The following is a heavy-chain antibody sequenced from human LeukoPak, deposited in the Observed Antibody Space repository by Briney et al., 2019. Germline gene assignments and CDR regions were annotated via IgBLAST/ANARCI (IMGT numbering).Heavy chain of an antibody. D-gene: IGHD3-9*01. CDR2: IYSGGST. J-gene: IGHJ4*02. CDR3: ALGLVTDY. V-gene: IGHV3-66*01. Sequence: GGSLRLSCAASGFTVSSNFTSWVRQAPGKGLEWVSVIYSGGSTYYADSVKGRFTISRDNSKNTLYLQMNSLRVEDTAVYYCALGLVTDYWGQGTLVTVSS. CDR1: GFTVSSNF.